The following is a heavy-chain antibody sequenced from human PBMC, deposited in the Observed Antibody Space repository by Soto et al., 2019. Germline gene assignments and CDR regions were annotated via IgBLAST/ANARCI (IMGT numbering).Heavy chain of an antibody. CDR1: GFTFSGFD. V-gene: IGHV3-13*01. D-gene: IGHD2-21*01. CDR3: PKRQEIGNHCFDV. CDR2: IGTAGDT. J-gene: IGHJ6*02. Sequence: GGSLRLSCEASGFTFSGFDMHWVRQPTGKGLEWVSSIGTAGDTYYAVSVKGRFTISRDNAKNSLSLQMNSLRAGDMAVYFCPKRQEIGNHCFDVWGQGTTVTVYS.